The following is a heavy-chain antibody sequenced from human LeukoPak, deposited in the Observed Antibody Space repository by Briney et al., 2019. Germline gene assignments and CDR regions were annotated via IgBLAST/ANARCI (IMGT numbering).Heavy chain of an antibody. CDR2: ISSSGSTK. V-gene: IGHV3-48*03. Sequence: GSPCPSRAASGFTFSSYEMSWVRQAPGKGLEWVSYISSSGSTKYYADSVMGRFTLSRDNAKKSLYLQMNSLRVEDTAVYYCAREALRDTTFGPHWGQGRVVIV. CDR1: GFTFSSYE. J-gene: IGHJ4*02. CDR3: AREALRDTTFGPH. D-gene: IGHD3-16*01.